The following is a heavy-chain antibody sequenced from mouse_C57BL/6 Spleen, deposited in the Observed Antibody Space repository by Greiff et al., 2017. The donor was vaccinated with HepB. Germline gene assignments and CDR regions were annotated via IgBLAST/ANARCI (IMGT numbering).Heavy chain of an antibody. J-gene: IGHJ2*01. D-gene: IGHD2-2*01. V-gene: IGHV1-76*01. CDR2: IYPGSGNT. CDR1: GYTFTDYY. CDR3: ARGLFYYGYDGDY. Sequence: VQLQQSGAELVRPGASVKLSCKASGYTFTDYYINWVKQRPGQGLEWIARIYPGSGNTYYNEKFKGKATLTAEKSSSTAYMQLSSLTSEDAAVYSCARGLFYYGYDGDYWGQGTTLTVSS.